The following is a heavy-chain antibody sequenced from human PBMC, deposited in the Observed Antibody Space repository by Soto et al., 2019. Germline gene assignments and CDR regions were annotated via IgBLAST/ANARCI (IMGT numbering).Heavy chain of an antibody. CDR3: ARCLDWNYGYVPYSDY. J-gene: IGHJ4*01. V-gene: IGHV1-18*01. CDR1: GYTFTSYG. D-gene: IGHD1-7*01. Sequence: AAGKVSCTASGYTFTSYGISWVRQAPGQGLEWMGWISAYNGNTNYAQKLQGRVTMTTDTSTSTAYMELRSLRSDDTAVYYCARCLDWNYGYVPYSDYWGHGTPVPVS. CDR2: ISAYNGNT.